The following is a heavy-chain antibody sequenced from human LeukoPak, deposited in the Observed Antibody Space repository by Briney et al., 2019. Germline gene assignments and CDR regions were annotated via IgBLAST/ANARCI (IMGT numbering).Heavy chain of an antibody. J-gene: IGHJ4*02. Sequence: ASVKVFCTASGYTFTSYGISWVRQAPGQGLEWMGRISAYNGNTNYAQKLQGRVTMTTDTSTSTAYMELRSLRSDDTAVYYCARDTSFYYGSGSYPDYWGQGTLVTVSS. CDR3: ARDTSFYYGSGSYPDY. D-gene: IGHD3-10*01. CDR1: GYTFTSYG. V-gene: IGHV1-18*01. CDR2: ISAYNGNT.